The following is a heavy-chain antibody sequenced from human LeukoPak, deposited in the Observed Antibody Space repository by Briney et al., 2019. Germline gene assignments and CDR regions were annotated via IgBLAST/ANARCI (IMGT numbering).Heavy chain of an antibody. CDR1: GFTLISSA. J-gene: IGHJ4*02. Sequence: PGGSLRHSCAASGFTLISSAICWVCQTLGGGLESVSTIFNRGGSTHYTHSVKGPFTISRDNSKNTLFLQMNSLRAEDSAAYYCAKDAQGGLADTGIFDFWGQEILVTVSS. D-gene: IGHD6-19*01. CDR2: IFNRGGST. V-gene: IGHV3-23*01. CDR3: AKDAQGGLADTGIFDF.